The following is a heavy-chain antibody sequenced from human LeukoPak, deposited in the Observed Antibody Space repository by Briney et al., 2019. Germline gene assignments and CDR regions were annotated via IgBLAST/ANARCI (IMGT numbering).Heavy chain of an antibody. V-gene: IGHV3-30*18. CDR2: ISYDGSNK. J-gene: IGHJ3*02. Sequence: PGGSLRLSCAASGFTFSSYGMHWVRQAPGKGLEWVAVISYDGSNKYYADSVKGRFTISRDNSKNTLYLQMNSLRAEDTAVYYCAKDLSLLQQLVTGAFDIWGQGTMVTVSS. CDR1: GFTFSSYG. D-gene: IGHD6-13*01. CDR3: AKDLSLLQQLVTGAFDI.